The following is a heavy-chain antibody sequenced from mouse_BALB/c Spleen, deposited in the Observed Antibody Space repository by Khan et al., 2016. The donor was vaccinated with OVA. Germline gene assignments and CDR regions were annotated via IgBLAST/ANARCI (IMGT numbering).Heavy chain of an antibody. J-gene: IGHJ2*02. V-gene: IGHV9-3*02. Sequence: QIQLVQSGPELKKPGETVKISCKASGYTFTNFGMNWVKQAPGKGLKWMGWINTNTGEPTYPEEFKGRFAFSLETSANTAYLQINDLKNEDTATYFCTRWRDRFHFYAWGQGTSLTVSS. CDR1: GYTFTNFG. CDR2: INTNTGEP. D-gene: IGHD2-14*01. CDR3: TRWRDRFHFYA.